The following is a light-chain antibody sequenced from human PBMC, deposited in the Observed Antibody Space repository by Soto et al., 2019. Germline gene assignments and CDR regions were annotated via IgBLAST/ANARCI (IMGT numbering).Light chain of an antibody. CDR1: QTISSP. Sequence: DIQMTPSPSSLSASVGDRVTITCRASQTISSPLSWYQQKPGKVPELLIYATSRLQSGVPSRFSGSRSGTDFTLTISSAQPEDFATYYCQHNYGTPAFGQGTRLEIK. J-gene: IGKJ5*01. V-gene: IGKV1-39*01. CDR2: ATS. CDR3: QHNYGTPA.